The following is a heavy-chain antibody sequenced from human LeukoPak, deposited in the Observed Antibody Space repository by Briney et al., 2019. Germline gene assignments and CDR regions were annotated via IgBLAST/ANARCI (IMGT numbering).Heavy chain of an antibody. CDR1: GYTFTGYY. V-gene: IGHV1-2*02. J-gene: IGHJ5*02. Sequence: ASVKVSCKASGYTFTGYYMHWVRQAPGQGLDWLGWINPNSGGTNYAQKFQGRVTMTRDTSISTAYMELSRLRSDDTAVYYCARVDSSGWNLNWFDPWGQGTLVTVSS. D-gene: IGHD6-19*01. CDR3: ARVDSSGWNLNWFDP. CDR2: INPNSGGT.